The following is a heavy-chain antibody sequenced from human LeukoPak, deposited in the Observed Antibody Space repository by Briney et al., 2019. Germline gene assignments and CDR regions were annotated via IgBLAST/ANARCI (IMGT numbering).Heavy chain of an antibody. Sequence: ASVKVSCKASGGTFSSYAISWVRQAPGQGLEWMGGIIPIFGTANYARKFQGRVTITTDESTSTAYMELSSLRSEDTAVYYCATVLGGSYFPAFDYWGQGTLVTVSS. D-gene: IGHD1-26*01. CDR3: ATVLGGSYFPAFDY. CDR1: GGTFSSYA. V-gene: IGHV1-69*05. J-gene: IGHJ4*02. CDR2: IIPIFGTA.